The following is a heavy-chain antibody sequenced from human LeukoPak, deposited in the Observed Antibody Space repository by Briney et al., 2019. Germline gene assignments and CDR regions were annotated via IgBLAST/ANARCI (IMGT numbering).Heavy chain of an antibody. CDR1: GFTFSSYA. CDR3: AKDLRYSSGWDY. CDR2: FSGSDGST. Sequence: GGSLRLSCAASGFTFSSYAMSWVRQAPGKGLEWVSGFSGSDGSTFYADSVKGRFTISRDNSKNTLYLQMNSLRAEDTAVYYCAKDLRYSSGWDYWGQGTLVTVSS. V-gene: IGHV3-23*01. J-gene: IGHJ4*02. D-gene: IGHD6-19*01.